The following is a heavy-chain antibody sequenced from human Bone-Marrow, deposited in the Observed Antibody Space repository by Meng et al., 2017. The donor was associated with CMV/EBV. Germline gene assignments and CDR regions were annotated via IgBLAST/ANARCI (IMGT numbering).Heavy chain of an antibody. V-gene: IGHV4-34*01. Sequence: SQTLSLTCAVYGGSFSGYYWSWIRQPPGKGLEWIGEINHSGSTNYNPSLKSRVTISVDKSKNQFSLKLSSVTAADTAVYYCASLRTWIQRWGQGTLVTVSS. D-gene: IGHD5-18*01. CDR2: INHSGST. CDR1: GGSFSGYY. J-gene: IGHJ4*02. CDR3: ASLRTWIQR.